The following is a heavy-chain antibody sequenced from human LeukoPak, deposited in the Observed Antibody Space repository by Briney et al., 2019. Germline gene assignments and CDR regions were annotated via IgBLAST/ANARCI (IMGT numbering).Heavy chain of an antibody. Sequence: SETLSLTCTVSGGSISSYYWSWIRQLPGKGLEWIGYIYYSGSTNYNPSLKSRVTISVDTSKNQFSLKLSSVTAADTAVYYCASSPSYYDILTGYSLYGMDVWGQGTTVTVSS. V-gene: IGHV4-59*01. CDR1: GGSISSYY. J-gene: IGHJ6*02. D-gene: IGHD3-9*01. CDR2: IYYSGST. CDR3: ASSPSYYDILTGYSLYGMDV.